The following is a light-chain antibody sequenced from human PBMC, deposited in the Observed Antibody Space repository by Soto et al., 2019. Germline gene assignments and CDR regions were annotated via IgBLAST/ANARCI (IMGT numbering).Light chain of an antibody. CDR1: QSVSSN. CDR3: QHYNNWPPWT. Sequence: DIVMTQSPATLSVSPGERATLSCRASQSVSSNLAWYQQKPGQAPRLLIYGASTRATGIPARFIGSGSGTEFTLTISSLQSEDFAVYYCQHYNNWPPWTFGQGTKVEIK. V-gene: IGKV3-15*01. J-gene: IGKJ1*01. CDR2: GAS.